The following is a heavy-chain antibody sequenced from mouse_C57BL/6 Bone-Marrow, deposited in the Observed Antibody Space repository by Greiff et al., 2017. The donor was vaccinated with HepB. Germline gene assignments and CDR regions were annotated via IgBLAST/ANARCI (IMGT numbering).Heavy chain of an antibody. Sequence: VQLQQSGAELVRPGASVTLSCKASGYTFTDYEMHWVKQTPVHGLEWIGAIDPETGGTAYNQKFKGKAILTADKSSSTAYMELRSLTSEDSAVYYCTRPHTLREYWHYWGQGTTLTVSS. V-gene: IGHV1-15*01. D-gene: IGHD5-1*01. CDR2: IDPETGGT. CDR3: TRPHTLREYWHY. CDR1: GYTFTDYE. J-gene: IGHJ2*01.